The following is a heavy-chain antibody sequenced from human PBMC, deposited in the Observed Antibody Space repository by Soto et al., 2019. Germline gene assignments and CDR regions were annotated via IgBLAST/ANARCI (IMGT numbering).Heavy chain of an antibody. D-gene: IGHD4-17*01. Sequence: GGSLRLSCAVSGFTFSSYSMNWVRQAPGKGLEWVSSISSSSSYIYYADSVKGRFTISRDNAKNSLYLQMNSLRAEDTAVYYCARDALSVYGDFDYWGQGTLVTVSS. J-gene: IGHJ4*02. CDR1: GFTFSSYS. CDR2: ISSSSSYI. V-gene: IGHV3-21*01. CDR3: ARDALSVYGDFDY.